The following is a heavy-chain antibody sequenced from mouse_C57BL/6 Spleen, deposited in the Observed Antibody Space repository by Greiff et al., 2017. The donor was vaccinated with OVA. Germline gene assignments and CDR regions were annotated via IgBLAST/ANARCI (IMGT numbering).Heavy chain of an antibody. J-gene: IGHJ3*01. Sequence: EVQRVESGPGLVKPSQSLSLTCSVTGYSITSGYYWNWIRQFPGNKLEWMGYISYDGSNNYNPSLKNRISITRDTSKNQFFLKLNSVTTEDTATYYCAREGDYGSSYGFAYWGQGTLVTVSA. CDR3: AREGDYGSSYGFAY. D-gene: IGHD1-1*01. CDR2: ISYDGSN. CDR1: GYSITSGYY. V-gene: IGHV3-6*01.